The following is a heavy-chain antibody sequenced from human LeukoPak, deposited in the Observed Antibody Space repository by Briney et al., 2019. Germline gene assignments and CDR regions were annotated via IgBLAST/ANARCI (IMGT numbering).Heavy chain of an antibody. J-gene: IGHJ4*02. Sequence: TGGSLRLSCAASGFTFSSYAMSGARQAPGKGRKGVSAISGSGGSTYYADSVKGWFTISRDNSKNTLYLQMNSLRAEDTVVYYCAKDSKKPRYDFWSGYSDLVDYWGQGTLVTVSS. CDR2: ISGSGGST. CDR3: AKDSKKPRYDFWSGYSDLVDY. D-gene: IGHD3-3*01. CDR1: GFTFSSYA. V-gene: IGHV3-23*01.